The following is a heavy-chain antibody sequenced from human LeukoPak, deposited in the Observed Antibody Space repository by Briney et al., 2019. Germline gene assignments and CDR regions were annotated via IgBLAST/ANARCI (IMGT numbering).Heavy chain of an antibody. CDR3: AKGLGDYDDFRLGF. J-gene: IGHJ4*02. V-gene: IGHV3-30*02. CDR2: IPYDGSDK. CDR1: IFSLSTFG. D-gene: IGHD4-17*01. Sequence: PGGSLRLSCAASIFSLSTFGFHWVRQAPGKGLEWVAFIPYDGSDKYYADSVKGRFTVSRDNSKNTLYLHMNSLRVEDTAVYYCAKGLGDYDDFRLGFWGQGTLVTVSS.